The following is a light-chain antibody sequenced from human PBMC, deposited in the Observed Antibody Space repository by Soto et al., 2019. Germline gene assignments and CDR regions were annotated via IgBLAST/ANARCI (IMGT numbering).Light chain of an antibody. CDR2: NVN. Sequence: SVLTKSASVTGSPGQSITISYNGTSSDVGNYNYVSWYQQHPGEVPKLIIFNVNNRPSGVSNRFSGSKSGNTASLTISGLQAEDEADYYCSSFTSSTTYVFGTGTKVTVL. CDR3: SSFTSSTTYV. J-gene: IGLJ1*01. CDR1: SSDVGNYNY. V-gene: IGLV2-14*01.